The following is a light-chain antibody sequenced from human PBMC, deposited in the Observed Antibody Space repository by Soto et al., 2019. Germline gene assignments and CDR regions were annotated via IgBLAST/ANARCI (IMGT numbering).Light chain of an antibody. Sequence: QSGLTQPASVSGSPGQSITISCTGTSSDVGAYQYVSWYQHHPGKAPKVIIYEVTNRPSGISNRLSGSKSGNTASLTISGLQAEDEADYYCSSYTSRSTVLFGGGTKVTVL. V-gene: IGLV2-14*01. CDR2: EVT. CDR1: SSDVGAYQY. J-gene: IGLJ2*01. CDR3: SSYTSRSTVL.